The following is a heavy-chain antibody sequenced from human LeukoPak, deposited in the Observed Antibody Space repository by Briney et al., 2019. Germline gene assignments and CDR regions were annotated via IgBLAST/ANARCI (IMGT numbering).Heavy chain of an antibody. V-gene: IGHV1-46*01. CDR1: GYTFTSYN. J-gene: IGHJ4*02. Sequence: GASVKVSCKASGYTFTSYNMHWVRQAPGQGLEWMGIINPSGGSTSYAQKVQGRVTMTRDTSTSTVSMELSSLRSEDTAVDYCARTDYGSGSAYWGQGTLVTVSS. CDR2: INPSGGST. CDR3: ARTDYGSGSAY. D-gene: IGHD3-10*01.